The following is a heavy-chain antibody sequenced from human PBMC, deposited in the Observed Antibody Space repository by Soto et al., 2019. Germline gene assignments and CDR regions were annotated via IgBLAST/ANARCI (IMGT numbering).Heavy chain of an antibody. CDR3: ASGLWFGYYYYGMDV. D-gene: IGHD3-10*01. J-gene: IGHJ6*02. Sequence: QVQLQQWGAGLLKPSETLSLTCAVYGGSFSGYYWSWIRQPPGKGLEWIGEINHSGSTNYNPSLKRRVTISVDTSKTQFSLKLSSVTAADTAVYYCASGLWFGYYYYGMDVWGQGTTVTVSS. CDR1: GGSFSGYY. CDR2: INHSGST. V-gene: IGHV4-34*01.